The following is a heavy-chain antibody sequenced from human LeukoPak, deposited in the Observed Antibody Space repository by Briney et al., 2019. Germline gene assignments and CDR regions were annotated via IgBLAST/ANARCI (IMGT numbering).Heavy chain of an antibody. Sequence: GGSLRLSCAASGFTFSSYAMHWVRQAPGKGLEWVAVISYDGSNKYYADSVKGRFTISRDNSKNTLYLQMNSLRAEDTAVYYCARGPIVVVPAAISVVDYWGQGTLVTVSS. V-gene: IGHV3-30-3*01. CDR3: ARGPIVVVPAAISVVDY. J-gene: IGHJ4*02. CDR1: GFTFSSYA. CDR2: ISYDGSNK. D-gene: IGHD2-2*01.